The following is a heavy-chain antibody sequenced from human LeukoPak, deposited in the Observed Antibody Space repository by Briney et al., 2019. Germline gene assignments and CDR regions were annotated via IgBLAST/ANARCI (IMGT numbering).Heavy chain of an antibody. CDR2: IYHSGST. J-gene: IGHJ4*02. CDR1: GGSISSSSYY. V-gene: IGHV4-39*01. D-gene: IGHD1-26*01. Sequence: SETLSLTCTVSGGSISSSSYYWGWIRQPPGKGLEWIGSIYHSGSTYYNPSLKSRVTISVDTSKNQFSLKLSSVTAADTAVYYCARIVGGTHFDYWGQGTLVTVSS. CDR3: ARIVGGTHFDY.